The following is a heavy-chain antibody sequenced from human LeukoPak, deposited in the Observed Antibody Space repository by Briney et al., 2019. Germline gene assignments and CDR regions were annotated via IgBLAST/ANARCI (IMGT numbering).Heavy chain of an antibody. D-gene: IGHD3-3*01. V-gene: IGHV3-20*04. J-gene: IGHJ4*02. CDR3: ARLDGDFWSDYPSFDY. CDR2: INWNGGST. Sequence: GGSLRLSCAASGFTFDDYGMSWVRQAPGKGLEWVSGINWNGGSTGYADSVKGRFTISRDNAKNSLYLQMNRLRGEDTALYYCARLDGDFWSDYPSFDYWGQGTLVTGSS. CDR1: GFTFDDYG.